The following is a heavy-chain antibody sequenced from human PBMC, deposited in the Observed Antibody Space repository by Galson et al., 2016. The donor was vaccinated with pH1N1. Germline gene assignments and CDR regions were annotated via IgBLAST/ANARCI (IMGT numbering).Heavy chain of an antibody. D-gene: IGHD3-10*01. CDR2: VSWDGGST. Sequence: SLRLSCAASGFTFHDYPMHWVRQTPGKGLEWVSLVSWDGGSTYYADYVKGRFTVPRDNSKNSLYLQMNSMRSEDTACDYCAKGIQRGSYVMDVWGRGTTVTVSS. CDR3: AKGIQRGSYVMDV. CDR1: GFTFHDYP. V-gene: IGHV3-43*01. J-gene: IGHJ6*02.